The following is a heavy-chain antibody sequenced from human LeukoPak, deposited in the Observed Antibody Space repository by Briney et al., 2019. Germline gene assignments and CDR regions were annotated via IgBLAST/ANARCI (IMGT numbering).Heavy chain of an antibody. J-gene: IGHJ4*02. D-gene: IGHD1-1*01. CDR1: GGSISSGSYY. V-gene: IGHV4-61*01. CDR2: IYYSGST. Sequence: SETLSLTCTVSGGSISSGSYYWSWIRQPPGKGLEWIGYIYYSGSTNYNPSLKSRVTISVDTSKNQFSLKLSSVTAADTAVYYCARSPYNWNDKGNFDYWGQGTLVTVSS. CDR3: ARSPYNWNDKGNFDY.